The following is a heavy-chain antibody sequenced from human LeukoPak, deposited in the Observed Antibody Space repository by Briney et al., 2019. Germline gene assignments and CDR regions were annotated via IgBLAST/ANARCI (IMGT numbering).Heavy chain of an antibody. V-gene: IGHV1-46*01. CDR2: INPGGGST. CDR3: ARDQYRYYYGSGNYYMDV. J-gene: IGHJ6*03. D-gene: IGHD3-10*01. CDR1: GYTFTSYY. Sequence: GASVKVSCKSSGYTFTSYYIHWVRQAPGQGLEWMAIINPGGGSTTYAQRFQGRVTMTRDTSTSTVCMELSSLRSEDTAVYYCARDQYRYYYGSGNYYMDVWGKGTTVTISS.